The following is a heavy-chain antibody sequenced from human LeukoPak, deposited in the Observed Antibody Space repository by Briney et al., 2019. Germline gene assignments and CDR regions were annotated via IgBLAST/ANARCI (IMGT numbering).Heavy chain of an antibody. D-gene: IGHD1-20*01. J-gene: IGHJ4*02. CDR1: GFTFSTFA. V-gene: IGHV3-43D*03. CDR2: ISWDGGST. Sequence: GGSLRLSCAASGFTFSTFAMHWVRLSPGKGLEWVSLISWDGGSTYYADSVKGRFTISRDNSKNSLYLQMNSLRAEDTALYYCAKGGEGGITGTPLAIFDYWGQGTLVTVSS. CDR3: AKGGEGGITGTPLAIFDY.